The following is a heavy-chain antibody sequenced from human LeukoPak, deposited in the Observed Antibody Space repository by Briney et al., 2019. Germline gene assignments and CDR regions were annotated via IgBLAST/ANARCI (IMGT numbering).Heavy chain of an antibody. J-gene: IGHJ4*02. CDR2: INTNGANT. V-gene: IGHV3-64*05. CDR1: GFTFSSYA. D-gene: IGHD6-6*01. Sequence: PGGSLRLSCAASGFTFSSYAMSWVRQAPGKGLEYVSSINTNGANTYYADSVKGRFTISRDNSRNTVYVQMNSLTPEDTAVYYCVKGLDYSSSQMDSWGQGTPDTVSS. CDR3: VKGLDYSSSQMDS.